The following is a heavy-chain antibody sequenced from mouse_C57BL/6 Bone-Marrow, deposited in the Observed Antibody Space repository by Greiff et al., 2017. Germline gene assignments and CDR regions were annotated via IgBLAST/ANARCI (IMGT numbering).Heavy chain of an antibody. CDR1: GYTFTSYW. CDR2: INPSSGST. Sequence: QVQLKQSGAELAKPGASVKLSCKASGYTFTSYWMHWVKQRPGQGLEWIGYINPSSGSTKYNQKFKDKATLTADKSSSTAYMQLSSLTYEDSAVYYCARWDDGYYGGYWYFDVWGTGTTVTVSS. CDR3: ARWDDGYYGGYWYFDV. V-gene: IGHV1-7*01. J-gene: IGHJ1*03. D-gene: IGHD2-3*01.